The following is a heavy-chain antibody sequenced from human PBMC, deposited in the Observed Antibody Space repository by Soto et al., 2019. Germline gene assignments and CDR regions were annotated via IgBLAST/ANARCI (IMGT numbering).Heavy chain of an antibody. CDR2: IRQDGGVQ. CDR1: GFTFSDYW. V-gene: IGHV3-7*01. J-gene: IGHJ4*02. CDR3: ARLKWESEGSYRAFDN. Sequence: EVQLVESGGDVVQPGGSLRLSCEASGFTFSDYWMSWVRQAPGKGPEWVANIRQDGGVQYYVDSVKGRFTISRDNAKNSMYLQMNILKAEDTAVYRCARLKWESEGSYRAFDNWGQGTLVTVSS. D-gene: IGHD1-26*01.